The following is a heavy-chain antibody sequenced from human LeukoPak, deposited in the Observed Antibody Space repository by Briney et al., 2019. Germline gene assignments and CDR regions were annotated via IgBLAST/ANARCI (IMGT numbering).Heavy chain of an antibody. J-gene: IGHJ4*02. CDR1: GFTVSSNH. Sequence: PGGSLTLSCAASGFTVSSNHMSWVRPAPGKGLEWVSVIYSGGSTYYADSVKGRFTISRDNSKNTLYLQMNSLRAEDTAVYYCARAGVGATMGIFDYWGQGTLDTVSS. CDR2: IYSGGST. V-gene: IGHV3-66*02. CDR3: ARAGVGATMGIFDY. D-gene: IGHD1-26*01.